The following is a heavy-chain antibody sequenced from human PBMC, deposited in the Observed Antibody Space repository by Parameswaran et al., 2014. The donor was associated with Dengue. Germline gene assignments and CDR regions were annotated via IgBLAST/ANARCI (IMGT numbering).Heavy chain of an antibody. J-gene: IGHJ6*02. V-gene: IGHV1-69*01. D-gene: IGHD5-18*01. CDR2: IIPIFGTA. CDR3: ARGRTMVTGNYYYYGMDV. Sequence: WVRQAPGQGLEWMGGIIPIFGTANYAQKFQGRVTITADESTSTAYMELSSLRSEDTAVYYCARGRTMVTGNYYYYGMDVWGQGTTVTVSS.